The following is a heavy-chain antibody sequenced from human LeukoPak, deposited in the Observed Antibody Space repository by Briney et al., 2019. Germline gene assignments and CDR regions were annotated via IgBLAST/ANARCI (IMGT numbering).Heavy chain of an antibody. D-gene: IGHD3-22*01. J-gene: IGHJ5*02. CDR2: ISAYNGNT. CDR1: GYTFTSYG. CDR3: ASFYYDSSGYISGWFDP. Sequence: ASVKVSCKASGYTFTSYGISWVRQAPGQGLEWMGWISAYNGNTNYAQKLQGRVTMTTDTSTSTAYLELRSLRSDDTAVYYCASFYYDSSGYISGWFDPWGQGTLVTVSS. V-gene: IGHV1-18*01.